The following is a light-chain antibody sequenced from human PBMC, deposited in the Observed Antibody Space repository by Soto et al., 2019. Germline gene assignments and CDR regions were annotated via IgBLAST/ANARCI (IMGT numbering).Light chain of an antibody. CDR1: QSVTNHQ. CDR2: GVS. Sequence: EIVLTQSPGTLSFSPGERSTLSFIPSQSVTNHQFAWARHTPGQAPRLLIWGVSNRATGIPDRFSGSGSGTDFTLTISRLKPEDFVVFYCYQYGSTPPTFGQGTKVDIK. J-gene: IGKJ1*01. CDR3: YQYGSTPPT. V-gene: IGKV3-20*01.